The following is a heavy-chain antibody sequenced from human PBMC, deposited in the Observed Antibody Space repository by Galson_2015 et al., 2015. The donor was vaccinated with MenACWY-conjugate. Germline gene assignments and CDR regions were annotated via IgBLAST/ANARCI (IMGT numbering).Heavy chain of an antibody. D-gene: IGHD3-22*01. CDR3: ATSNYYDGGGPVCLN. V-gene: IGHV3-30*03. J-gene: IGHJ1*01. CDR2: ISKDARQA. Sequence: SLRLSCAAAGFTFISICMHWVRRSPGKGLEWLALISKDARQAFYADSVEGRFTISRDNSNNTLYLEMNSLRVDDTAVYYCATSNYYDGGGPVCLNWGQGTLVTVSS. CDR1: GFTFISIC.